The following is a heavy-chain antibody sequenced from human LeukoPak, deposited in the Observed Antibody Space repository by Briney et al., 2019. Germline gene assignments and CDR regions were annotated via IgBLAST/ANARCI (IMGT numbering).Heavy chain of an antibody. CDR3: ARDLGYNWNVDWFDH. CDR2: ISAYNGNT. CDR1: GYTFTSYG. V-gene: IGHV1-18*01. D-gene: IGHD1-20*01. J-gene: IGHJ5*02. Sequence: GASVKVSCKASGYTFTSYGISWVRQAPGQGLAWMGWISAYNGNTNYAQKLQGRVTMTTDTSTSTAYMELRSLRSDDTAVYYCARDLGYNWNVDWFDHWGQGTLVTVSS.